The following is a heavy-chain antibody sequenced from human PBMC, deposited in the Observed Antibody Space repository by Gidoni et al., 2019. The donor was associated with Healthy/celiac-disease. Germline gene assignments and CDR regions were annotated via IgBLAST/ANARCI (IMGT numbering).Heavy chain of an antibody. CDR1: GFTFGSYW. J-gene: IGHJ4*02. D-gene: IGHD3-22*01. CDR3: ARTHYDGNDY. CDR2: IKQDGSEK. Sequence: EVQLVESGGGLVQPGGSLRLSCAASGFTFGSYWMSWVRQAPGKGLEWVANIKQDGSEKYYVDSVKGRFTISRDNAKNSLYLQMNSLRAEDTAVYYCARTHYDGNDYWGQGTLVTVSS. V-gene: IGHV3-7*03.